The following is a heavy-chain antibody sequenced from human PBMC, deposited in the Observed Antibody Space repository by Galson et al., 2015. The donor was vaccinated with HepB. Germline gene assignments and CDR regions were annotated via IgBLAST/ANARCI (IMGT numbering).Heavy chain of an antibody. CDR2: ISGNGGNI. CDR1: GLTFSSYA. Sequence: SLRLSCAASGLTFSSYAMTWVRQAPRKGLEWVTAISGNGGNIYYADSVSGRFTISRDNSKNTLYLQMDSLRDDDTAVYYCAKIVRYGETDYWGQGTLVTVSS. CDR3: AKIVRYGETDY. D-gene: IGHD4-17*01. V-gene: IGHV3-23*01. J-gene: IGHJ4*02.